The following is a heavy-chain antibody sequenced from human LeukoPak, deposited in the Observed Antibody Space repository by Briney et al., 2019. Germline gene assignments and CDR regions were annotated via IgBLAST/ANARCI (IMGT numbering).Heavy chain of an antibody. CDR3: ARRYCSSTSCQPPYYYYYMDV. Sequence: PSQTLSLTCTVSGGSISTGSYYWTWIRQPAGKGLEWIGRIYTSGSTNYNPSLKSRVTISVDTSKNQFSLKLSSVTAADTAVYYCARRYCSSTSCQPPYYYYYMDVWGKGTTVTVSS. CDR1: GGSISTGSYY. CDR2: IYTSGST. D-gene: IGHD2-2*01. V-gene: IGHV4-61*02. J-gene: IGHJ6*03.